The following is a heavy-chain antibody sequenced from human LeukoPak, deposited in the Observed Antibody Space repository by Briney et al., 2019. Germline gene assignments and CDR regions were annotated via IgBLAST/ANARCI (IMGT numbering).Heavy chain of an antibody. CDR1: GFTFSSYA. CDR3: ARGGRDYGMDV. V-gene: IGHV3-30-3*01. Sequence: GGSLRLSCAASGFTFSSYAMHWVRQAPGKGLEWVAVISYGGSNKYYADSVKGRFTISRDNSKNTLYLQMNSLRAEDTAVYYCARGGRDYGMDVWGQGTTVTVSS. CDR2: ISYGGSNK. J-gene: IGHJ6*02.